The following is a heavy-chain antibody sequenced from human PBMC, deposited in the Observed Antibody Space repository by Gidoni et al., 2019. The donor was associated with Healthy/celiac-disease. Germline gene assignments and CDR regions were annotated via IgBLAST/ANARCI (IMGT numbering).Heavy chain of an antibody. CDR1: GFTFSSYS. J-gene: IGHJ6*03. CDR3: ARDLSLGYCSSTSCPQRYYYYYMDV. D-gene: IGHD2-2*01. Sequence: EVQLVESGGGLVKPGGSLRLSCAASGFTFSSYSMNWVRQAPGKGLEWVSSISSSSSYIYYADSGKGRFTISRDNAKNSLYLQMNSLRAEDTAVYYCARDLSLGYCSSTSCPQRYYYYYMDVWGKGTTVTVSS. V-gene: IGHV3-21*01. CDR2: ISSSSSYI.